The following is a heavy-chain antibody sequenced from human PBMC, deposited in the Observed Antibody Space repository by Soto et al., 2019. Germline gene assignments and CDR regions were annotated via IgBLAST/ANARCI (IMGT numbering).Heavy chain of an antibody. Sequence: GGSLRLSCAASGFTFSSYSMNWVRQAPGKGLEWVSSISSSSSYIYYADSVKGRFTISRDNAKNSLYLQMNSLRAEDTAVYYCARVREQQLIGYGMDVWGQGTLVTVSS. J-gene: IGHJ6*02. CDR3: ARVREQQLIGYGMDV. CDR1: GFTFSSYS. V-gene: IGHV3-21*01. D-gene: IGHD6-13*01. CDR2: ISSSSSYI.